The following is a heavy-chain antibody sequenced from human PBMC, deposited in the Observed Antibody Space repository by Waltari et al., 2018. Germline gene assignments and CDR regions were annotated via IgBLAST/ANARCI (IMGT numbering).Heavy chain of an antibody. CDR2: INPNSGGT. CDR1: GYTFTGYY. J-gene: IGHJ5*02. V-gene: IGHV1-2*02. Sequence: QVQLVQSGAEVKKPGASVKVSCKASGYTFTGYYMHWVRQAPGQGLEWMGWINPNSGGTNYAQKFQGRVTMTRDPSISTAYMELSRLRADDTAVYYWARGSSGRGRNWFDPWGQGTLVTVSS. CDR3: ARGSSGRGRNWFDP. D-gene: IGHD3-22*01.